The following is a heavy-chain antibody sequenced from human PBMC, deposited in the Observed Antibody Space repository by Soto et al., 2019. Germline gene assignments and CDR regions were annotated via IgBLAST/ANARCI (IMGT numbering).Heavy chain of an antibody. V-gene: IGHV1-18*01. D-gene: IGHD3-22*01. CDR3: ARDRLRGYDSSGFYS. J-gene: IGHJ4*02. Sequence: ASVKVSCKASGYTFTSYGISWVRQAPGQGLEWMGWISAYNGNTNYAQKLQGRVTMTTDTSTSTAYMELRSLRSEDTAVYYCARDRLRGYDSSGFYSWGQGTMVTVSS. CDR1: GYTFTSYG. CDR2: ISAYNGNT.